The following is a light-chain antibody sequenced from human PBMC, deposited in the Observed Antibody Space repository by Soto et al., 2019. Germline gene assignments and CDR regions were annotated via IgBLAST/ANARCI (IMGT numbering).Light chain of an antibody. V-gene: IGKV4-1*01. CDR2: WAS. CDR3: QQYYSSIT. CDR1: QVCLYISNNKNY. Sequence: EILMTQSPDGLAVSLGEMAAINCRSSQVCLYISNNKNYLAWYQQKPGQPPRLLIYWASTRESGVPDRFSGSGSGTDFTLTISSLQAEDVAVYYCQQYYSSITFGQGTRLEIK. J-gene: IGKJ5*01.